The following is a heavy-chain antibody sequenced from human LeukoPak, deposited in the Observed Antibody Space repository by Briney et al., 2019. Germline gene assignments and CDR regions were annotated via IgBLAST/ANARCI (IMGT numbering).Heavy chain of an antibody. V-gene: IGHV3-23*01. CDR1: GFTFSSYA. Sequence: GGSLRLSCAASGFTFSSYAMSWVRQAPGKGLEWVSAISGSGGSTYYADSVKGRFTIPRDNSKNTLYLQMNSLRAEDTAVYYCAKETRRFWSGYQYYFDYWGQGTLVTVSS. CDR2: ISGSGGST. J-gene: IGHJ4*02. CDR3: AKETRRFWSGYQYYFDY. D-gene: IGHD3-3*01.